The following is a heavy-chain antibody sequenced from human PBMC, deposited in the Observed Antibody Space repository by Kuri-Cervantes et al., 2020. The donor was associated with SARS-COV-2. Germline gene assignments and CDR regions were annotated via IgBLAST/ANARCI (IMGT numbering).Heavy chain of an antibody. CDR2: IRYDGSNK. Sequence: GGSLRLSCAASGFTFSSYAMHWVRQAPGKGLEWVAFIRYDGSNKYYADSVKGRFTISRDNSKNTLYLQMNSLRAEDTAVYYCAKAGGTIPPTADYWGQGTLVTVSS. V-gene: IGHV3-30*02. CDR3: AKAGGTIPPTADY. CDR1: GFTFSSYA. J-gene: IGHJ4*02. D-gene: IGHD3-9*01.